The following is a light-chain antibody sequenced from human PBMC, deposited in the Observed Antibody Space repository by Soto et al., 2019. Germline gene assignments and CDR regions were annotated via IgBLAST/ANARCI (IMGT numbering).Light chain of an antibody. Sequence: QSALTQPASVSGSPGQSIAFSCTGTSSDIGDYNYVSWYRQHPGKAPKLIIYDVGNRPSGVSNRFSGSVSGNTASLTISGLQPEDEADYYCSSYAGSTIVIFGGGTKLTVL. CDR2: DVG. V-gene: IGLV2-14*03. CDR3: SSYAGSTIVI. CDR1: SSDIGDYNY. J-gene: IGLJ2*01.